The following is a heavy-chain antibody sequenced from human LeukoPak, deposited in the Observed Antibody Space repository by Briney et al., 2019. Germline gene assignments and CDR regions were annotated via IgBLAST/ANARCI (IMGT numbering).Heavy chain of an antibody. J-gene: IGHJ4*02. CDR1: GVSISTYY. V-gene: IGHV4-59*12. CDR2: IYCSGNT. CDR3: ARITDPDYRSGWSGADY. D-gene: IGHD6-19*01. Sequence: SETLSLTCTVSGVSISTYYWSWIRQPPGKGLEWIGCIYCSGNTNNSPSLKSRVTISVDTSKNQFSLKMTSLTAADTAVYYCARITDPDYRSGWSGADYWGRGTQVTVSA.